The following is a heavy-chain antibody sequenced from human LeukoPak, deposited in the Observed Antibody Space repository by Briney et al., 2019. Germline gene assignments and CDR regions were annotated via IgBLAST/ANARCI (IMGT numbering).Heavy chain of an antibody. CDR2: ISGSGGST. Sequence: GGSLRLSCAASGFTFSSYAMSWVRQAPGKGLEWVSAISGSGGSTYYADSVKGRFTISRDNSKSTLYLQVNSLRVEDTAMYYCARHTASGIDALDIWGQGTMVTVSS. J-gene: IGHJ3*02. D-gene: IGHD1-14*01. CDR3: ARHTASGIDALDI. CDR1: GFTFSSYA. V-gene: IGHV3-23*01.